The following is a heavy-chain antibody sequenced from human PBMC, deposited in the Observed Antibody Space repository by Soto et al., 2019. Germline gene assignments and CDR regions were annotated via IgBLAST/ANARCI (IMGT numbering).Heavy chain of an antibody. D-gene: IGHD2-15*01. CDR1: GFTFSSYA. Sequence: QVQLVESGGGVVQPGRSLRLSCAASGFTFSSYAMHWVRQAPGKGLEWVAVISYDGSNKYYADSVKGRFTISRDNSKNTLYLQMNSLRAEDTAVYYCAKDMVAVVVVAALNYWGQGTLVTVSS. V-gene: IGHV3-30*18. CDR3: AKDMVAVVVVAALNY. J-gene: IGHJ4*02. CDR2: ISYDGSNK.